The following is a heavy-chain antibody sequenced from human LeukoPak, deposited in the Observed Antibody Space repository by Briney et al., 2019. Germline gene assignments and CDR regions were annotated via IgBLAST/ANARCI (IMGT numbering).Heavy chain of an antibody. V-gene: IGHV3-74*01. Sequence: GGSLRLSCAASGFTFSSYWMHWVRQAPGKGLMWVSRLNSDGSSTSYADSVKGRFTISRDNAKNTLYLQMNSLRAEDTGVYYCARERWNSEAFDIWGQGTVVTVSS. CDR1: GFTFSSYW. CDR2: LNSDGSST. D-gene: IGHD1-7*01. J-gene: IGHJ3*02. CDR3: ARERWNSEAFDI.